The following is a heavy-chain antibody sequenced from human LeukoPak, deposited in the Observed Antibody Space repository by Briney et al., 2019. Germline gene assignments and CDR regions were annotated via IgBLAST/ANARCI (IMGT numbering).Heavy chain of an antibody. CDR3: ARLNPGYVTAPHDS. CDR2: VYYSGSI. CDR1: GGSITAGNHH. D-gene: IGHD3-16*01. Sequence: SETLSLTCTVSGGSITAGNHHWGWIRQPPGKGLEWIGSVYYSGSIFSDTSHKSRVTISGDTSKNQFSLSLSSVTAADTALYYCARLNPGYVTAPHDSWGQGMLVTVSS. V-gene: IGHV4-39*01. J-gene: IGHJ5*01.